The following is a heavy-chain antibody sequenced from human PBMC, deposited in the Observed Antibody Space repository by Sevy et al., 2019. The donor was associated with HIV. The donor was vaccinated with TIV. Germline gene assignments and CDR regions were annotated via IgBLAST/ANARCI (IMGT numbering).Heavy chain of an antibody. CDR1: GFTFSNTW. Sequence: RGSLRLSCAGSGFTFSNTWMSWVRQAPGKGLEWIGRIKSKTHGGTTDYAAPVKGRFSISRDDSKNTLYLEMNSLKTEDTAVYYCTTQWFWGQGTLVPVSS. D-gene: IGHD3-22*01. CDR2: IKSKTHGGTT. V-gene: IGHV3-15*01. J-gene: IGHJ4*02. CDR3: TTQWF.